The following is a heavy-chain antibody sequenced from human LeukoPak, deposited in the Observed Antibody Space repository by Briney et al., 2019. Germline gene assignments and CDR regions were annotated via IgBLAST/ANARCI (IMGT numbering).Heavy chain of an antibody. V-gene: IGHV4-34*09. J-gene: IGHJ4*02. CDR3: VRDRSRPNPFFDW. D-gene: IGHD6-13*01. Sequence: SETLSLTCAVYGGSFSDYSWSWIRQPPGKGLEWIGYIHHSGSTYYYNPSLKSRVTMSVDTSRNQFSLKLSSVSAADTAVYYCVRDRSRPNPFFDWWGQGTLVTVSS. CDR1: GGSFSDYS. CDR2: IHHSGSTY.